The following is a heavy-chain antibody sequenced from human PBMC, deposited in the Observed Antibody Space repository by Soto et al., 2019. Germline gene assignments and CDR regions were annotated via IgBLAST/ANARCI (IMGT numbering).Heavy chain of an antibody. CDR3: AKDLWERITIFGVVIYPYMDV. V-gene: IGHV3-30*18. D-gene: IGHD3-3*01. CDR1: GFTFSSYG. Sequence: QVQLVESGGGVVQPGRSLRLSCAASGFTFSSYGMHWVRQAPGKGLEWVAVISYDGSNKYYADSVKGRFPISRDNSKNTLYLQMNSLRAEDTAVYYCAKDLWERITIFGVVIYPYMDVWGKGTTVTVSS. J-gene: IGHJ6*03. CDR2: ISYDGSNK.